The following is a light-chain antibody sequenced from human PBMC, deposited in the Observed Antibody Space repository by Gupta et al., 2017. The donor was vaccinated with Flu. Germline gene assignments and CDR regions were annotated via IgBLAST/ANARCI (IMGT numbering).Light chain of an antibody. J-gene: IGKJ1*01. CDR3: QQDCTPPQT. CDR1: QSVNSNY. CDR2: AAS. V-gene: IGKV3-20*01. Sequence: EHVLTQSPGTRPLSPGGRATLSCRASQSVNSNYLAWYQQKPGQAPRLLIYAASRRATGVPDRFSGSGSGTDFTLTISSLEPEDFAIYYCQQDCTPPQTFGQGTKVEIK.